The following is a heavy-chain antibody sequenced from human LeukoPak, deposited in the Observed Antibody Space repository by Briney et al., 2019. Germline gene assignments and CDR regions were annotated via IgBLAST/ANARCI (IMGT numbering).Heavy chain of an antibody. CDR1: GDSVSSNSAA. D-gene: IGHD3-10*01. CDR2: TYYRSKWYN. Sequence: SQTLSLTCAISGDSVSSNSAAWNWIRQSPSRGLEWLGRTYYRSKWYNDYAVSVKSRITINPDTSKNQFSLQLNSVTPEDTAVYYCASSLWFGELSLDAFDTWGQGTMVTVSS. CDR3: ASSLWFGELSLDAFDT. V-gene: IGHV6-1*01. J-gene: IGHJ3*02.